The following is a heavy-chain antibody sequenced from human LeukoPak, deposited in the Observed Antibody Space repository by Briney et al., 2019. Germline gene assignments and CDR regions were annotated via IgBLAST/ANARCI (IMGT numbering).Heavy chain of an antibody. D-gene: IGHD1-26*01. J-gene: IGHJ4*02. CDR1: GGSISSSSYY. Sequence: SETLSLTCTVSGGSISSSSYYWGWIRQPPGKGLEWIGSIYHSGSTYYNPSLKSRVTISVDTSKNQFSLKLSSVTAADTAVYYCARLGGSYYDGFDYWGQGTLVTVSS. V-gene: IGHV4-39*01. CDR3: ARLGGSYYDGFDY. CDR2: IYHSGST.